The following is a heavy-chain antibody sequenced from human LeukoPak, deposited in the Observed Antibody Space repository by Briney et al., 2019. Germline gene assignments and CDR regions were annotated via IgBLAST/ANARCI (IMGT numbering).Heavy chain of an antibody. D-gene: IGHD4-23*01. V-gene: IGHV3-20*04. CDR3: ARDYGGSSPFDY. J-gene: IGHJ4*02. CDR2: ISGSGGST. CDR1: GFTFDDYG. Sequence: GGSPRLSCAASGFTFDDYGMSWVRQAPGKGLEWVSGISGSGGSTYFADSVKGRFTISRDNAKNSLYLQMNSLRAEDTAVYYCARDYGGSSPFDYWGQGTLVTVSS.